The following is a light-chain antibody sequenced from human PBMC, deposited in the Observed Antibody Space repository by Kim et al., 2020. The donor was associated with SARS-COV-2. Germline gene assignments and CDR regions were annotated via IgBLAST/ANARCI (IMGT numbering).Light chain of an antibody. CDR2: GAS. V-gene: IGKV3-15*01. Sequence: VAQGERATSTRRGSQSVRSKLAGYQQKPGQAPRRIIYGASTRATGIKDRFSGSGSGTEFTLTISSLQSEEFAVYYCQKYNNWPESLGQGTKMEI. J-gene: IGKJ2*03. CDR3: QKYNNWPES. CDR1: QSVRSK.